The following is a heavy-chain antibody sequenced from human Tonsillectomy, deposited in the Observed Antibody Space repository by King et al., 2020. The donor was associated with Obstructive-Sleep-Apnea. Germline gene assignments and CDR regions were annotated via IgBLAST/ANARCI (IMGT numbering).Heavy chain of an antibody. CDR1: GYSFSSHS. CDR3: ARHQGPGFSYGPDAFDV. J-gene: IGHJ3*01. CDR2: ISPYNGNT. D-gene: IGHD5-18*01. V-gene: IGHV1-18*04. Sequence: VQLVESGAEVKKPGASVTISCKASGYSFSSHSLSWVRQAPGQGFEWVGWISPYNGNTNNAEQFQVRVTMTRETSTATVSMELRSLRSDDTAVYYCARHQGPGFSYGPDAFDVWGQGTMVTVSS.